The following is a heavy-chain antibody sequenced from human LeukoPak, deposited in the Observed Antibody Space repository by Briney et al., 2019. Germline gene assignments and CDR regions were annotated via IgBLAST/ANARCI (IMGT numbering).Heavy chain of an antibody. V-gene: IGHV3-23*01. J-gene: IGHJ4*02. Sequence: PGGSLRLSCAASGFTFSRYAVSYLRQAPGKGLEWVAAISDDFGTYHADSVKGRFTISRDNSRNTLYLQMTSLRAEDTAVYYCARGNSGHCSGATCYALDYWGQGTLVTVSS. CDR1: GFTFSRYA. CDR3: ARGNSGHCSGATCYALDY. CDR2: ISDDFGT. D-gene: IGHD2-2*01.